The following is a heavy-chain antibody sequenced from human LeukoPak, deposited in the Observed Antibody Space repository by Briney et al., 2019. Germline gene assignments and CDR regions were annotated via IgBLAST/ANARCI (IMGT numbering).Heavy chain of an antibody. V-gene: IGHV5-10-1*01. J-gene: IGHJ6*02. CDR2: IDPSDSYT. CDR1: GYRFTSYW. Sequence: GESLKISFKGSGYRFTSYWISWVRQMPGKGLEWMGRIDPSDSYTNYSPSFQGHVTISADKSISTAYLQWSSLKASDTAMYYCAGTYGDFWSGRYYYYGRDVWGQGTTVTVSS. D-gene: IGHD3-3*01. CDR3: AGTYGDFWSGRYYYYGRDV.